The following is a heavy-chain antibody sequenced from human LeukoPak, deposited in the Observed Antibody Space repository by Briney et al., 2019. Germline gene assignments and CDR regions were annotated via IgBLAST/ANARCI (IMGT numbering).Heavy chain of an antibody. CDR1: GFTVSSNY. D-gene: IGHD3-10*01. Sequence: RGSLRLSCAASGFTVSSNYMSWVRQAPGKGLEWVSVIYSGGSTYYADSVKGRFTISRDNSKNTLYLQMNSLRAEDTAVYYCARDGWYYGSGSWYMDVWGKGTTVTVSS. CDR2: IYSGGST. J-gene: IGHJ6*03. CDR3: ARDGWYYGSGSWYMDV. V-gene: IGHV3-53*01.